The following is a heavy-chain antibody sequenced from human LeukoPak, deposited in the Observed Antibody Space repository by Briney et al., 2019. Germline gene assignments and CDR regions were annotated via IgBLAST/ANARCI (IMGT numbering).Heavy chain of an antibody. CDR3: AKGDTGVIRRYYLDS. D-gene: IGHD5-18*01. J-gene: IGHJ4*02. V-gene: IGHV3-23*05. CDR2: TDTSGVNT. Sequence: PGGSLRLSCAAFGFTFSNYGMTWVRQAPGKGLEWVSVTDTSGVNTYYTDSVKGRFTISRDNSKNTLNLQMDSLRVEDTAVYYCAKGDTGVIRRYYLDSWGQGTLVTVSS. CDR1: GFTFSNYG.